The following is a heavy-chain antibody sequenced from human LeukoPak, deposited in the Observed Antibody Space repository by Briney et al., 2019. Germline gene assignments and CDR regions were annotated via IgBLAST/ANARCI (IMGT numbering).Heavy chain of an antibody. J-gene: IGHJ5*02. V-gene: IGHV1-2*02. CDR3: ARGGVGWIVVSNWFDP. CDR2: INPNSGGT. CDR1: GYTFTCYY. D-gene: IGHD3-10*01. Sequence: ASVKVSCKASGYTFTCYYMHWVRQAPGQGLEWMGWINPNSGGTNYAQKFQGRVTMTRDTSISTAYMDLSRLRSDDTAVYYCARGGVGWIVVSNWFDPWGQGTLVTVSS.